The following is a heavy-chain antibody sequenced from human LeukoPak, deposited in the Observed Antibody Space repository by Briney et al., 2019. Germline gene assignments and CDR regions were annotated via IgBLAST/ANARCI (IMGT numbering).Heavy chain of an antibody. Sequence: GGSLRLSCAASGFTFSSYAMHWVRQAPGKGLEWVAVIWYAGTTKYYADSVKGRFTISRDNSKDILYLQINSLRVEDTAVYYCVKDLINFDYWGQGTLVTVSS. V-gene: IGHV3-33*06. CDR2: IWYAGTTK. J-gene: IGHJ4*02. CDR1: GFTFSSYA. CDR3: VKDLINFDY. D-gene: IGHD2-8*01.